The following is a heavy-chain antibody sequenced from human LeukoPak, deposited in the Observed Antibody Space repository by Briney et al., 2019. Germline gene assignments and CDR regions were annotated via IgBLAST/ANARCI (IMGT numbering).Heavy chain of an antibody. CDR3: AKDEDCASNNCYLGAFDI. V-gene: IGHV4-59*01. CDR2: ISYCGNT. Sequence: SESLSLTCFVSGGSISTYYYKWIRQPPGEGREWIGYISYCGNTNYNPSLKPPVTIAVATSKNQFTLKLSFVTAADTAVYFCAKDEDCASNNCYLGAFDIWGQGTMVTVSS. D-gene: IGHD2-2*01. CDR1: GGSISTYY. J-gene: IGHJ3*02.